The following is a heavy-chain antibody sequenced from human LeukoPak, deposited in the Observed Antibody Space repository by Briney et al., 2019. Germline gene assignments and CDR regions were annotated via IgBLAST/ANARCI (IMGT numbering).Heavy chain of an antibody. Sequence: PSETLSLTCTVSGGSISSGGYYWSWIRQPPGKGLEWIGSIYYSGSTYYNPSLKSRVTISVDTSKNQFSLKLSSVTAADPAVYYCAMADFWSGYSDAFDIWGQGTMVTVSS. V-gene: IGHV4-39*01. CDR3: AMADFWSGYSDAFDI. CDR1: GGSISSGGYY. D-gene: IGHD3-3*01. J-gene: IGHJ3*02. CDR2: IYYSGST.